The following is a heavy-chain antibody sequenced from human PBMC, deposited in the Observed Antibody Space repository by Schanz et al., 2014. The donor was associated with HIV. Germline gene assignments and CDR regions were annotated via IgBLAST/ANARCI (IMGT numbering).Heavy chain of an antibody. Sequence: QVQLVESGGGVVQPGRSLKVSCVVSGFIFSDYGIHWVRQAPGKGLEWVAVISADGNNEFYSDSVRGRFTISRDNSKNTLFLLMNSLTIEDTGRYYCMKPEEGAFDVWGLGTMVSVSS. CDR2: ISADGNNE. J-gene: IGHJ3*01. V-gene: IGHV3-30*18. CDR1: GFIFSDYG. CDR3: MKPEEGAFDV.